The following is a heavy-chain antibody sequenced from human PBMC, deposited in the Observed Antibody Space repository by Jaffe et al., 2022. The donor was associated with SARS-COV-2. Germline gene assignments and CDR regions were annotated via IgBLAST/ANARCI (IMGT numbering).Heavy chain of an antibody. CDR3: ARDVWDGSGWYLFVDY. D-gene: IGHD6-19*01. V-gene: IGHV3-7*01. J-gene: IGHJ4*02. Sequence: EVQLEESGGGLVQPGGSLRLSCAASGFSLSSYWMSWVRQAPGKGLEWVANINQDGSEKYYVDSVKGRFTISRDNAKNSLYLQMNSLRAEDTAVYYCARDVWDGSGWYLFVDYWGQGTPVTVSS. CDR2: INQDGSEK. CDR1: GFSLSSYW.